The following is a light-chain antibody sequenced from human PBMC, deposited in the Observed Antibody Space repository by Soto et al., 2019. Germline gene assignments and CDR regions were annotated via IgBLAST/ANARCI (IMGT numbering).Light chain of an antibody. V-gene: IGKV1-5*03. CDR3: QHYNSYSEA. J-gene: IGKJ1*01. Sequence: DVQMTQSPSTLSASVVDRVTITFLASQSISSWLAWYQQKPGKAPKLLIYKASTLKIGVPSRFSGSGSGTEFTLTISSLQPDDFATYYSQHYNSYSEAFGQGTKVDNK. CDR2: KAS. CDR1: QSISSW.